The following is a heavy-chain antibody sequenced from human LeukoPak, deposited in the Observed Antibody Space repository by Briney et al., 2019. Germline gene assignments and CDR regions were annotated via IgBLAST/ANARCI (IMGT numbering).Heavy chain of an antibody. CDR1: GFTFSSYG. J-gene: IGHJ4*02. CDR3: TTDPSVTVVTKFDY. D-gene: IGHD4-23*01. CDR2: IRYDGSNK. V-gene: IGHV3-30*02. Sequence: GGSLRLSCAASGFTFSSYGMHWVRQAPGKGLEWVAFIRYDGSNKYYADPVKGRFTISRDDSKNTLYLQMNSLKTEDTAVYYCTTDPSVTVVTKFDYWGQGTLVTVSS.